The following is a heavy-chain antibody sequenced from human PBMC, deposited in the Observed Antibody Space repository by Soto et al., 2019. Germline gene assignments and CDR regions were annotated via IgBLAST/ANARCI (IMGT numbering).Heavy chain of an antibody. CDR3: AKSSPGYYYGMDV. Sequence: VQLVESGGGVVQPGRSLRLSCAASGFTFSSYGMHWVRQAPGKGLEWVAVISYDGSNKYYADSVKGRFTISRDNSKNTLYLQMNSLRAEDTAVYYCAKSSPGYYYGMDVWGQGTTVTVSS. CDR2: ISYDGSNK. CDR1: GFTFSSYG. J-gene: IGHJ6*02. V-gene: IGHV3-30*18. D-gene: IGHD3-10*01.